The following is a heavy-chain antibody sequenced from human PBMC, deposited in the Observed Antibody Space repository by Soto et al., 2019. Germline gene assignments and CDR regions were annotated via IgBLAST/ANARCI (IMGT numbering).Heavy chain of an antibody. J-gene: IGHJ6*02. CDR1: GFTFTSSA. CDR2: IVVGSGNT. V-gene: IGHV1-58*01. D-gene: IGHD3-22*01. Sequence: SVKVSCKASGFTFTSSAVQWVRQARGQRLEWIGWIVVGSGNTNYAQKFQERVTITRDMSTSTAYMELSSLRSEDTAVYYCAAAMIYYYYYGMDVWGQGTTVTVSS. CDR3: AAAMIYYYYYGMDV.